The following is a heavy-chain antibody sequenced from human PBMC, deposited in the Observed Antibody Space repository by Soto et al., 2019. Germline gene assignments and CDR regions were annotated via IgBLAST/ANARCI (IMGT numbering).Heavy chain of an antibody. CDR1: GESFGGYY. D-gene: IGHD2-21*02. Sequence: QVQLQQWGAGLLKPSETLSLTCAVYGESFGGYYWNWIRQPPGKGLEWIGEINHSGTTNYNPSLKSRVTISVDTSRNQFSLNLHSMTAADTAVYYCATTNGDSYRRGYYFDYWGQGTLVTVSS. V-gene: IGHV4-34*01. J-gene: IGHJ4*02. CDR2: INHSGTT. CDR3: ATTNGDSYRRGYYFDY.